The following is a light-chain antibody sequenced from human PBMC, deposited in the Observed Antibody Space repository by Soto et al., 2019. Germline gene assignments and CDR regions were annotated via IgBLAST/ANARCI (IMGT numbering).Light chain of an antibody. CDR2: EIT. CDR3: CSYAAFGTWV. V-gene: IGLV2-23*02. J-gene: IGLJ3*02. CDR1: RSDVGYYNP. Sequence: QSVLTQPASVSGSPGQSITISCTGSRSDVGYYNPVSWYQQHPGQAPKLIIYEITKRPSGVSNRFSGSESGNTASLTISGLQAEDEADYYCCSYAAFGTWVFGGGTQLTV.